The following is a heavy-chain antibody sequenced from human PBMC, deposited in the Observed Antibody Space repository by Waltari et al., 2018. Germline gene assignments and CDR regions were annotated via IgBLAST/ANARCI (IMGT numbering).Heavy chain of an antibody. CDR3: ARGVPPGGAAAGTVAFDI. J-gene: IGHJ3*02. D-gene: IGHD6-13*01. CDR2: IIPIFGTA. CDR1: GGTFSSYA. Sequence: QVQLVQSGAEVKKPGSSVKVSCKASGGTFSSYAISWVRQAPGQGLEWMGRIIPIFGTANYAQKFQGRVTITADKSTSTAYMELSSLRSEDTAVYYCARGVPPGGAAAGTVAFDIWGQGTMVTVSS. V-gene: IGHV1-69*14.